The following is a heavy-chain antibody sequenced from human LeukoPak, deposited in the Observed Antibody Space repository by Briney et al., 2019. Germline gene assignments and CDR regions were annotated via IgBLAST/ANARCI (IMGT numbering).Heavy chain of an antibody. Sequence: SETLSLTCTVSGGSISSNYWSWIRQPPGKGLEWIGYIYYSGSGNYNPSLESRVTLSVDTSKNQFSLKLSSVTAADTAVYYCAREYYGSGNSSPSHSDYWGQGTLVTVSS. CDR1: GGSISSNY. D-gene: IGHD3-10*01. J-gene: IGHJ4*02. CDR2: IYYSGSG. CDR3: AREYYGSGNSSPSHSDY. V-gene: IGHV4-59*01.